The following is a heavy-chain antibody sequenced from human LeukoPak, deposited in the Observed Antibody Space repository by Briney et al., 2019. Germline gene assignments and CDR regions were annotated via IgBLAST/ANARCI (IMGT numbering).Heavy chain of an antibody. D-gene: IGHD3-10*01. Sequence: PSETLSLTCAVYGGSFSGYYWSWIRQPAGKGLEWIGRIYTSGSTNYNPSLKSRVTISVDTSKNQFSLKLSSVTAADTAVYYCAREEHTYYYGSGENWFDPWGQGTLVTVSS. CDR2: IYTSGST. CDR1: GGSFSGYY. J-gene: IGHJ5*02. V-gene: IGHV4-4*07. CDR3: AREEHTYYYGSGENWFDP.